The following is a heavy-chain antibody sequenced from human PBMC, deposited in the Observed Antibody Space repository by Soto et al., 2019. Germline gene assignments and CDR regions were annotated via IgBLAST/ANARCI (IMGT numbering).Heavy chain of an antibody. D-gene: IGHD3-10*01. CDR1: GLNFNGYT. CDR2: IAETGSST. V-gene: IGHV3-23*01. Sequence: GGSLRLSCATSGLNFNGYTMSWVRQAPGQGLEWVSGIAETGSSTYYADSVKGRFTISRDNSENTLYLQMNNLRAEDTAIYYCAKPVYGSGSPDDWGQGTLVTVSS. CDR3: AKPVYGSGSPDD. J-gene: IGHJ4*02.